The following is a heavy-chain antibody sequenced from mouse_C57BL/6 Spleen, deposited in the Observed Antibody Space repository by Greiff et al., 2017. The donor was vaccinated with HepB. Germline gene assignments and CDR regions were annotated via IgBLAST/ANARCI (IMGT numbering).Heavy chain of an antibody. CDR1: GYTFTDYN. CDR3: ARRSHYYGRSYPDY. D-gene: IGHD1-1*01. CDR2: IKPNNGGT. J-gene: IGHJ2*01. V-gene: IGHV1-22*01. Sequence: VQLKESGPELVKPGASVKMSCKASGYTFTDYNMHWVKQSHGKSLEWIGYIKPNNGGTSYNQKFKGKATLPVNTSSSTAYMELRSLTSEDSAVYYFARRSHYYGRSYPDYWGQGTTLTVSS.